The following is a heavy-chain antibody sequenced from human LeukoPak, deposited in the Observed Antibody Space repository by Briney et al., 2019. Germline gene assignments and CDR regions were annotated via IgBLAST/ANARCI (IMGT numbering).Heavy chain of an antibody. V-gene: IGHV3-21*04. CDR3: AKDHSSGYYYFDY. Sequence: GGSLRLSCAASEFTFSSYSMNWVRQAPGKGLEWVSSISSSSSYIYYADSVKGRFTISRDNSKNTLDLQMNSLRAEDTAVYYCAKDHSSGYYYFDYWGQGTLVTASS. D-gene: IGHD3-22*01. J-gene: IGHJ4*02. CDR2: ISSSSSYI. CDR1: EFTFSSYS.